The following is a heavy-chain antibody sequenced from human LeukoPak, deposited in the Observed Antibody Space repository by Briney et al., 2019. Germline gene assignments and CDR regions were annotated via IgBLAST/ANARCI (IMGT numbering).Heavy chain of an antibody. CDR3: AKARFGKGVVVVAANYYYGMDV. CDR2: ISGDGGST. J-gene: IGHJ6*02. CDR1: GFTFDDYA. V-gene: IGHV3-43*02. Sequence: GGSLRLSCAASGFTFDDYAMHWVRQAPGKGLEWVSLISGDGGSTYYADSVKGRFTISRDNSKNSLYLQMNSLRTEDTALYYCAKARFGKGVVVVAANYYYGMDVWGQGTTVTVSS. D-gene: IGHD2-15*01.